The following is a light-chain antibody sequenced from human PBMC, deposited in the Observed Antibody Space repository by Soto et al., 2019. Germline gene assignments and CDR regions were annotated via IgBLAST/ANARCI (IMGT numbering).Light chain of an antibody. J-gene: IGKJ1*01. Sequence: DIQMTQSPSTLSASIGDRVTITCRASQSISSWLAWFQQKPGKAPKRLIYKASTLQSGVPSRFSGSGSGTEFTLTISSLQPDDFATYYCQQYSTYPWTFGQGTKVAIK. CDR1: QSISSW. CDR2: KAS. V-gene: IGKV1-5*03. CDR3: QQYSTYPWT.